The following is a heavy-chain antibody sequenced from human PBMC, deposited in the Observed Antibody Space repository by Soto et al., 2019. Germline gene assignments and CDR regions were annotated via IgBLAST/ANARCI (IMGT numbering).Heavy chain of an antibody. CDR1: GFTFSSYS. Sequence: EVQLVESGGGLVKPGGSLRLSCAASGFTFSSYSMNWVRQAPGKGLEWVASISSSSSYIYSADSVKGRFTTSRDNAKNSLYLQMNSLRAEDTAVYYCARDLYSSSARYFDYWGQGTLVTVSS. V-gene: IGHV3-21*01. CDR3: ARDLYSSSARYFDY. D-gene: IGHD6-6*01. CDR2: ISSSSSYI. J-gene: IGHJ4*02.